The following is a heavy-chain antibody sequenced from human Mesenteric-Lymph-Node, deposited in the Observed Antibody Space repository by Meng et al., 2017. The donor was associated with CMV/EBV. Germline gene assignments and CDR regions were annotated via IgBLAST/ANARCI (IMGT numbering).Heavy chain of an antibody. Sequence: SETLSLTCTVSGGSISSYYWSWIRQPPGKGLEWIGYIYYSGSTNYNPFLKSRVTISVDTSKNQFSLKLSSVTAADTAVYYCARSHTTVVTPGRFQYGVDVWGQGTTVTVSS. CDR1: GGSISSYY. V-gene: IGHV4-59*01. CDR2: IYYSGST. J-gene: IGHJ6*02. CDR3: ARSHTTVVTPGRFQYGVDV. D-gene: IGHD4-23*01.